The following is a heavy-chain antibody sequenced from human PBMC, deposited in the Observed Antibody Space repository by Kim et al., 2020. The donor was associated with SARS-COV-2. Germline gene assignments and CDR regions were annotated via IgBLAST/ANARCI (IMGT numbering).Heavy chain of an antibody. D-gene: IGHD3-22*01. CDR2: IWYDGSNK. Sequence: GGSLRLSCAASGFTFSSYAMHWVRQAPGKGLEWVAVIWYDGSNKYYADSVKGRFTISRDNSKNTLYPQMNSLRAEDTAVYYCAKDNIPYYYDSSGYYDYWGQGTLVTVSS. J-gene: IGHJ4*02. CDR1: GFTFSSYA. CDR3: AKDNIPYYYDSSGYYDY. V-gene: IGHV3-33*06.